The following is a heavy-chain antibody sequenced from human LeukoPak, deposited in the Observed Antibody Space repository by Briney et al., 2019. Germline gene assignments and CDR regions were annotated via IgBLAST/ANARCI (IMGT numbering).Heavy chain of an antibody. V-gene: IGHV3-23*01. CDR3: AKSQQKMTYYYDSSAPFFDY. J-gene: IGHJ4*02. CDR2: ISGSGGT. CDR1: GFTFSSYA. Sequence: PGGSLRLSCAASGFTFSSYAMSWVRQAPGKGLEWVSGISGSGGTYYVDSVKGRFTISRDNSKNTLYLQMNSLRAEDTAVYYCAKSQQKMTYYYDSSAPFFDYWGQGTLVTVSS. D-gene: IGHD3-22*01.